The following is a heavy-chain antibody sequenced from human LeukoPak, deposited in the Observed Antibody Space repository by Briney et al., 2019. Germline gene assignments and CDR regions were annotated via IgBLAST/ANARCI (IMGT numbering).Heavy chain of an antibody. CDR1: GDSMKSYY. CDR3: ANEREYCSSGSCHYDLDV. CDR2: IDYTVST. Sequence: SETLSLTCTVSGDSMKSYYCTWIRQPPGKGLEWIGYIDYTVSTNYNPSLKSRVTISVDTSKNQFSLKLSSVTAADTAVYYCANEREYCSSGSCHYDLDVWGQGTTVTVSS. J-gene: IGHJ6*02. D-gene: IGHD2-15*01. V-gene: IGHV4-59*01.